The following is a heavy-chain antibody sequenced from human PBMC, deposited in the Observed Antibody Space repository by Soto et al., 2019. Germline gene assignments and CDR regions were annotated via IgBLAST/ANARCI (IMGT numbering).Heavy chain of an antibody. Sequence: ASVKVSCKASGYTFTSYAMHWVRQAPGQRLEWMGWINAGNGNTKYSQKFQGRVTITRDTSASTAYMELSSLRSEDTAVYYCARDIVVVVAATRAVDWSVSCGQGTRVTVFS. D-gene: IGHD2-15*01. CDR3: ARDIVVVVAATRAVDWSVS. CDR1: GYTFTSYA. V-gene: IGHV1-3*01. J-gene: IGHJ5*01. CDR2: INAGNGNT.